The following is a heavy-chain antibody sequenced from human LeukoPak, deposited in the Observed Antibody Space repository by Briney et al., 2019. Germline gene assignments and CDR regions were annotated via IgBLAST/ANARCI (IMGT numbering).Heavy chain of an antibody. CDR3: ARDYYDSSGHDAFDI. CDR1: GGSISSYY. Sequence: SETLSLTCTVSGGSISSYYWSWIRQPAGKGLEWIGRIYTSGSTNYNPSLKSRVTTSVDTSKNQFSLKLSSVTAADTAVYYCARDYYDSSGHDAFDIWGQGTMVTVSS. V-gene: IGHV4-4*07. D-gene: IGHD3-22*01. CDR2: IYTSGST. J-gene: IGHJ3*02.